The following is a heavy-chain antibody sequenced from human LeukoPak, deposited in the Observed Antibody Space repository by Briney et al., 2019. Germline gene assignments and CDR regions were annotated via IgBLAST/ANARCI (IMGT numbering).Heavy chain of an antibody. Sequence: SETLSLTCTVSGGSVSSGEYYWTWIRQPPGKGLEWIGYIFYNGITGYNPSLKSRITISVDTSKNQFSLKLNSVTAADTAVYFCARVQLPLGWYFDLWGRGTLVTVSS. CDR2: IFYNGIT. J-gene: IGHJ2*01. D-gene: IGHD2-2*01. CDR3: ARVQLPLGWYFDL. V-gene: IGHV4-30-4*08. CDR1: GGSVSSGEYY.